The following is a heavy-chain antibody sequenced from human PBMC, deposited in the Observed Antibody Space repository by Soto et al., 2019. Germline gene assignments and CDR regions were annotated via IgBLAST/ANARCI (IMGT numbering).Heavy chain of an antibody. V-gene: IGHV3-9*01. J-gene: IGHJ6*02. CDR2: ISWNSGSI. Sequence: EVQLVESGGGLVQPGRSLRLSCAASGFTFDDYAMHWVRQAPGKGLEWVSGISWNSGSIGYADSVKGRFTISRDNAENSLYLQMNSLRAEDTALYYCAKDMSPRTIAAAEHYYYYGMDVWGQGTTVTVSS. CDR3: AKDMSPRTIAAAEHYYYYGMDV. D-gene: IGHD6-13*01. CDR1: GFTFDDYA.